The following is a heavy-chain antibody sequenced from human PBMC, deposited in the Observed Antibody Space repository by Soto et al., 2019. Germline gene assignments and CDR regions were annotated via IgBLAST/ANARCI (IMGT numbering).Heavy chain of an antibody. CDR3: ARITGRNLDY. D-gene: IGHD1-20*01. J-gene: IGHJ4*02. CDR2: IDYSGTA. Sequence: SETLSLPCDVSWGSSSGSNVLWGVVRQPPGKRLEWIGNIDYSGTAYFSPSLATRVTFHVDTSKNQFSLTLSSVTAADTAVYYCARITGRNLDYWGQGILVTVSS. CDR1: WGSSSGSNVL. V-gene: IGHV4-39*01.